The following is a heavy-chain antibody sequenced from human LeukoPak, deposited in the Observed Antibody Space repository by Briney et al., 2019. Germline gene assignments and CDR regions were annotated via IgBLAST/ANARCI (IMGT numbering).Heavy chain of an antibody. J-gene: IGHJ4*02. CDR2: ISSSSSYI. V-gene: IGHV3-21*01. CDR3: ASTAAGQAPFDY. Sequence: GGSLRLSCAASGFTFSSYSMNWVRQAPGKGLEWVSSISSSSSYIYYADSVKGRFTISRDNAKNSLYLQMNGLRAEDTAVYYCASTAAGQAPFDYWGQGTPVTVSS. CDR1: GFTFSSYS. D-gene: IGHD6-13*01.